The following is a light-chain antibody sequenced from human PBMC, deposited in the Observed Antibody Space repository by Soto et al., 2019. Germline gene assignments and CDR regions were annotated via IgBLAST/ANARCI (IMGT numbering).Light chain of an antibody. CDR1: ESVYSSY. J-gene: IGKJ5*01. V-gene: IGKV3D-20*01. CDR3: QQYGNAPIT. Sequence: EIVLSQSPATLSLSPGEGATLSCGASESVYSSYVAWYQQKPGLAPRLLIYDASKRATGIPDRFSGSGSGTDYILTINRLEPEDFAVYYCQQYGNAPITFGQGTRLEIK. CDR2: DAS.